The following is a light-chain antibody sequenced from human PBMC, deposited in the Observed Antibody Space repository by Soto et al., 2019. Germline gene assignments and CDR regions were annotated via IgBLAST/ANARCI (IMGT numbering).Light chain of an antibody. V-gene: IGKV1-9*01. CDR1: QGISSY. CDR3: QQLNSYPRT. Sequence: DIQLTQSPSFLSASVGDRVTITCRASQGISSYLAWYQQKPGKAPKLLIYAASTLQSAVPSRFSGSGSGTEFTLTISSLQPEDCATYYCQQLNSYPRTFGQGTKVEIK. CDR2: AAS. J-gene: IGKJ1*01.